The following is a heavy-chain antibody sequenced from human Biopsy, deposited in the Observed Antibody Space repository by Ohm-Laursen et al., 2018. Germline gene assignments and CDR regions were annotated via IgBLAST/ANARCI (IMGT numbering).Heavy chain of an antibody. CDR2: ISHTGYT. V-gene: IGHV4-59*11. CDR1: GGSFTGHY. CDR3: ARGSNEYGGLYFPH. D-gene: IGHD4-23*01. Sequence: SETLSLTCTVPGGSFTGHYWTWIRQPPGKGLEWIGHISHTGYTSYKSSLKSRVTISLDTSRKHFSLRLTSLAAVDTAVYYCARGSNEYGGLYFPHWGQGTLVTVSS. J-gene: IGHJ1*01.